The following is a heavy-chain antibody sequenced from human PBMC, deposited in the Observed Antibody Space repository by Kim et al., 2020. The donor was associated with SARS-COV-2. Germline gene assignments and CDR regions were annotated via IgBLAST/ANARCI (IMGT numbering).Heavy chain of an antibody. Sequence: SVKGRFPLSGDDSKNTAYLQMNSLKIEDTAIYYCTRVASGTYPFDYWGQGTLVTVSS. D-gene: IGHD1-26*01. V-gene: IGHV3-73*01. CDR3: TRVASGTYPFDY. J-gene: IGHJ4*02.